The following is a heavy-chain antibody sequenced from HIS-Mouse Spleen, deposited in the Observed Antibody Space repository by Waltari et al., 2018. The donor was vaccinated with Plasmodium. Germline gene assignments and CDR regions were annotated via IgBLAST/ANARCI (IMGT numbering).Heavy chain of an antibody. CDR1: GFTFSSYW. V-gene: IGHV3-7*01. CDR2: IKQEGSEK. D-gene: IGHD6-13*01. Sequence: EVQLVESGGGLVQPGGSLRLSCAASGFTFSSYWMSWVRQAPGKGLEGVDNIKQEGSEKYDVDSVKGRFTISRDNAKNSLYLQMNSRRAEDTAVYYCASSWYWYFDLWGRGTLVTVSS. CDR3: ASSWYWYFDL. J-gene: IGHJ2*01.